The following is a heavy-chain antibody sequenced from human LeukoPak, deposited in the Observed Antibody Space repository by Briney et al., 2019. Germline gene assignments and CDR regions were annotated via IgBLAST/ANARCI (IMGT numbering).Heavy chain of an antibody. CDR3: ARDRDTAMATDDY. CDR2: IWYDGSNK. Sequence: PGGSLRLSCAASGFTFSSYGMHWVRQAPGKGLEWVAVIWYDGSNKYYADSVKGRFTISRDNSKNTLYLQVNSLRAEDTAVYYCARDRDTAMATDDYWGQGTLVTVSS. J-gene: IGHJ4*02. CDR1: GFTFSSYG. D-gene: IGHD5-18*01. V-gene: IGHV3-33*01.